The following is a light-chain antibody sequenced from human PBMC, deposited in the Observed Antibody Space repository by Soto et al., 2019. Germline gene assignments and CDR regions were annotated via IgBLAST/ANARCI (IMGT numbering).Light chain of an antibody. J-gene: IGKJ1*01. V-gene: IGKV1-12*01. Sequence: DIHMTQSPSTLSASVLDRVTLTFLASQSVSGWLAWFQQKPGKAPKLLIYTASRLQSGVPSRFSGSGSGTDFTLTISSLQPEDFATYYCQQSNSFPLTFGQGTKVDIK. CDR1: QSVSGW. CDR3: QQSNSFPLT. CDR2: TAS.